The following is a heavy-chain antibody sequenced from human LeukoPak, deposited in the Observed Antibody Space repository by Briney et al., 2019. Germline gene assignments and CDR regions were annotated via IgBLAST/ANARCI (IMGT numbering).Heavy chain of an antibody. Sequence: SGGSLRLSCAASGFTVSSNYMSWVRQAPGKGLEWVSVIYSGGSTYYADSVKGRFTISRDNSKNTLYLQMNSLRAEDTAAYYCARDFNYGSGSNYYYYMDVWGKGTTVTVSS. J-gene: IGHJ6*03. D-gene: IGHD3-10*01. V-gene: IGHV3-53*01. CDR3: ARDFNYGSGSNYYYYMDV. CDR1: GFTVSSNY. CDR2: IYSGGST.